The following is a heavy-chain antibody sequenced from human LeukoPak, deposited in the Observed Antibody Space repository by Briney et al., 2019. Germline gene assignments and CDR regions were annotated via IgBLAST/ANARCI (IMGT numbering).Heavy chain of an antibody. CDR2: ISSSGRTI. D-gene: IGHD3-10*01. CDR1: GFTFSSYE. V-gene: IGHV3-48*03. J-gene: IGHJ5*02. CDR3: ARDRRFGELLS. Sequence: QPGGSLRLSCAASGFTFSSYEMNWVRQAPGKGVGWVSYISSSGRTIYYADCVKGRLKISRDNAKNSLYLQMNSLRAEDTAVYYCARDRRFGELLSWGQGTLVTVSS.